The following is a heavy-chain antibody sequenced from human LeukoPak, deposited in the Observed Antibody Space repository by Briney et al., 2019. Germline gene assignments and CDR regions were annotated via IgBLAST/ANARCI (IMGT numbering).Heavy chain of an antibody. CDR3: ARHGTTDNSLFIDY. CDR1: GYSFTGYW. V-gene: IGHV5-51*01. D-gene: IGHD1-14*01. J-gene: IGHJ4*02. Sequence: GESLKISCQVSGYSFTGYWIGWVRQMPGRGLEWMGIIYPGDSDTRYSPSFQGLVTISADKSINTAYLQWSSLKASDTAIYYCARHGTTDNSLFIDYWGQGTLVTVSS. CDR2: IYPGDSDT.